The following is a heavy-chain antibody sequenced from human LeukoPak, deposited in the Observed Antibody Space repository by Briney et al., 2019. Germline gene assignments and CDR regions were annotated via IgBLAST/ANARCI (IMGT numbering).Heavy chain of an antibody. CDR2: INWNGGST. CDR1: GFTFDDYG. Sequence: GGSLRLSCAASGFTFDDYGMSWVRQAPGKGLEWVSGINWNGGSTGYADSVKGRFTISRDNAKNSLYLQMSSVRAEDTALYYCARELGYCSGGSCERNYYFDYWGQGTLVTVSS. V-gene: IGHV3-20*04. J-gene: IGHJ4*02. D-gene: IGHD2-15*01. CDR3: ARELGYCSGGSCERNYYFDY.